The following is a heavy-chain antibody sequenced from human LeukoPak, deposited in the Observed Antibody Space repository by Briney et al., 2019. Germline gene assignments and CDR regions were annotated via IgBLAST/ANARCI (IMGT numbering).Heavy chain of an antibody. CDR2: ISSSSSTI. Sequence: PGGSLRLSCAASGFTFSSYSMNWVRQAPGKGLEWVSYISSSSSTIYYADSVKGRFTISRDNAKNSLYLQMNSLRAEDTAVYYCARDSLSRGRQWLNFDYWGQGTLVTVSS. J-gene: IGHJ4*02. CDR3: ARDSLSRGRQWLNFDY. V-gene: IGHV3-48*04. CDR1: GFTFSSYS. D-gene: IGHD6-19*01.